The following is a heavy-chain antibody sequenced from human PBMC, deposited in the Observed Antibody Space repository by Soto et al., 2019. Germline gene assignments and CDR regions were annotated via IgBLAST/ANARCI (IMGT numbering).Heavy chain of an antibody. D-gene: IGHD2-15*01. CDR2: ISAYNGNT. V-gene: IGHV1-18*01. CDR1: CYTFSNYC. J-gene: IGHJ4*02. Sequence: APVKGSCKGSCYTFSNYCISWGGQAPGQGLEWMGWISAYNGNTNYEQKLQGRVTMTTDTSTSTAYMELRSLRSDDTAVYYCALGGTRVAATYYWGQGTLVTVSS. CDR3: ALGGTRVAATYY.